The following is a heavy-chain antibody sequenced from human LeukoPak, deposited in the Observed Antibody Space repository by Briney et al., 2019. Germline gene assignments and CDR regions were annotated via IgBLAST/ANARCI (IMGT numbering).Heavy chain of an antibody. J-gene: IGHJ4*02. D-gene: IGHD3-16*01. CDR3: APFSDY. CDR2: ISSSSGTI. V-gene: IGHV3-48*02. CDR1: GFTFRTYS. Sequence: QTGGSLRLSCAASGFTFRTYSMNWVRQAPGMGLEWFSYISSSSGTIYYADSVKGRFTISRDNAKNSLYLQMNSLRDEDTAVYYCAPFSDYWGQGTLVTVSS.